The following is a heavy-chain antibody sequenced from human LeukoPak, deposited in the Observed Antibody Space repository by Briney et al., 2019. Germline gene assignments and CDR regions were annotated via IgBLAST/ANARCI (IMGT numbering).Heavy chain of an antibody. J-gene: IGHJ3*02. CDR2: IYYSGST. CDR1: GGSISSYY. Sequence: PSETLSLTCTVSGGSISSYYWSWIRQPPGKGLEWIGYIYYSGSTNYNPSLKSRVTISVDTSKNQFSLKLSSVTAADTAVYYCARDLYYYDSSGYFIPTGAFDIWGQGTRVTVSS. V-gene: IGHV4-59*01. CDR3: ARDLYYYDSSGYFIPTGAFDI. D-gene: IGHD3-22*01.